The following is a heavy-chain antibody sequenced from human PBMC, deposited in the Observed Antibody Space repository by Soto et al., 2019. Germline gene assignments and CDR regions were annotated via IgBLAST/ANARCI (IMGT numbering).Heavy chain of an antibody. CDR1: GGSISSMNW. Sequence: SEARSRACAGSGGSISSMNWWSWVGQAPGKGLEWIGEIHHSGSTNYNPSLKSRVTISVEESRDRLSVKRSSVTAAGTAVDYGARYDYRSRNDYTMDPCAPGIL. CDR2: IHHSGST. V-gene: IGHV4-4*02. J-gene: IGHJ5*02. CDR3: ARYDYRSRNDYTMDP. D-gene: IGHD3-10*01.